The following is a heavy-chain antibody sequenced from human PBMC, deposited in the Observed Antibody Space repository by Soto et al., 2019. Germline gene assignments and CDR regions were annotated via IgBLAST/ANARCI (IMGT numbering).Heavy chain of an antibody. J-gene: IGHJ4*02. CDR1: GGSFSAYY. D-gene: IGHD3-22*01. CDR3: ARLGYYHSGGPP. CDR2: VNDGGRP. V-gene: IGHV4-34*01. Sequence: QVQLQQWGAGLLKPSETLSLTCAVYGGSFSAYYWSWIRQPPGKGLEWIGEVNDGGRPNYSVSLKSRLTISLATSKNEFSLKLSSVTAAATAVYYCARLGYYHSGGPPWGQGTLVTVSS.